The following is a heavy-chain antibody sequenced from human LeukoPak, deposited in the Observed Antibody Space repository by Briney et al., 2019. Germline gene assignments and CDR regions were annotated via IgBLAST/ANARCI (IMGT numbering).Heavy chain of an antibody. J-gene: IGHJ4*02. Sequence: GASVKLSCKASGGTSNIHAISWGRQAPGQGLEWMGRIIPNLGTTNRAQNFQDRVTLTADKSTNTAYMELTSLTSDDTAVYYCATTNDGGGYQWGDFLDFWGQGTLVTVSS. CDR3: ATTNDGGGYQWGDFLDF. CDR1: GGTSNIHA. V-gene: IGHV1-69*04. D-gene: IGHD3-22*01. CDR2: IIPNLGTT.